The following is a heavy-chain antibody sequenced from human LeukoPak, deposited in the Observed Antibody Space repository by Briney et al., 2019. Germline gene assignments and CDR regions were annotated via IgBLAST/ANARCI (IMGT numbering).Heavy chain of an antibody. V-gene: IGHV1-69*04. CDR3: ARDSKSIAAAGETFFDY. CDR2: IIPILGIA. Sequence: SVKVSCKASGGTSSSYAISWVRQAPGQGLEWMGRIIPILGIANYAQKFQGRVTITADKSTSTAYMELSSLRSEDTAVYYCARDSKSIAAAGETFFDYWGQGTLVTVSS. D-gene: IGHD6-13*01. J-gene: IGHJ4*02. CDR1: GGTSSSYA.